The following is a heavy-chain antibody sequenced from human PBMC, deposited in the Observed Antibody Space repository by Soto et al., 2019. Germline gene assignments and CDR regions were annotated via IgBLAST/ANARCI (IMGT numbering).Heavy chain of an antibody. CDR2: IIPILGIA. V-gene: IGHV1-69*08. D-gene: IGHD6-19*01. CDR1: GGTFSSYT. J-gene: IGHJ3*02. Sequence: QVQLVQSGAEVKKPGSSVKVSCKASGGTFSSYTISWVRQAPGQGLEWMGRIIPILGIATYAQKFQGRVTITADNSTSTAYMERSSLRSEDTAVHYCARDNKAVADDAFDIWGQGTMVTVSS. CDR3: ARDNKAVADDAFDI.